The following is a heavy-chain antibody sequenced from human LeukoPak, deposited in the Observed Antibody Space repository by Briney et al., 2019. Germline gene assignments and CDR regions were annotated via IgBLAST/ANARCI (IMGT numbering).Heavy chain of an antibody. CDR1: GFTFSSYN. J-gene: IGHJ4*02. D-gene: IGHD4-17*01. CDR3: ARYSGDYEADY. V-gene: IGHV3-21*01. CDR2: ISSRSSYI. Sequence: GGSLRLSCAASGFTFSSYNMKWVRQAPGKGLEWVSSISSRSSYIFYADSVKGRFTISRDNAKKSLYLQMNSLRAEDTAVYYCARYSGDYEADYWGQGTLVTVSS.